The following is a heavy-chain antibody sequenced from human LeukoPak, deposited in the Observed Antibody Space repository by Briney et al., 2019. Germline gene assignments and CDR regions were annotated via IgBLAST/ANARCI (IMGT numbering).Heavy chain of an antibody. J-gene: IGHJ5*02. D-gene: IGHD3-3*01. Sequence: ASVKVFCKASGYDFTSYDIIWVRQATGQGLEWMGWMNPNSGNTGYAQKFQGRVTITSNNSISTAYMELSSLRSEDTAVYYCARGPLWSGYSFNWFDPWGQGTLVTVSS. CDR3: ARGPLWSGYSFNWFDP. CDR2: MNPNSGNT. V-gene: IGHV1-8*03. CDR1: GYDFTSYD.